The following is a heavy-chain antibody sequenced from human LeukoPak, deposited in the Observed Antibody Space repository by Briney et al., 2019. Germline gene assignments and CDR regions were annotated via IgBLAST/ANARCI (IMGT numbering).Heavy chain of an antibody. CDR2: IYHSGST. V-gene: IGHV4-34*01. D-gene: IGHD3-10*01. CDR3: ARGYYYYGSGSYFGY. J-gene: IGHJ4*02. Sequence: PSETLSLTCAVYGGSFSGYYWSWIRQPPGKGLEWIGTIYHSGSTNYNPSLKSRVTISVDTSKNQFSLKLSSVTAADTAVYYCARGYYYYGSGSYFGYWGQGTLVTVSS. CDR1: GGSFSGYY.